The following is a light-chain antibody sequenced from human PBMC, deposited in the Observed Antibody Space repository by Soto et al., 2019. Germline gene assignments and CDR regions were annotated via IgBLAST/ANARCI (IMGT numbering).Light chain of an antibody. J-gene: IGKJ2*01. Sequence: EIVVTQSPSTLSSSPGERATLSCRASQSVSSNHLAWYQQKPGQAPRLLIFASTGRPTVIPDRFTGSGSGTDFTLTISRLEPEDFAMYYCKQYGSSPYTFGQGTKVEIK. CDR1: QSVSSNH. CDR2: AST. CDR3: KQYGSSPYT. V-gene: IGKV3-20*01.